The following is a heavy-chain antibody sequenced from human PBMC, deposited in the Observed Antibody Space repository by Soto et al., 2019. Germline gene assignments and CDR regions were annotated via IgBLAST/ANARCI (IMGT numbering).Heavy chain of an antibody. V-gene: IGHV4-39*01. CDR1: GGSISSGGYS. CDR2: IYSSGNP. Sequence: SETLSLTCAVSGGSISSGGYSWVWIRQPAGKGLEWIGSIYSSGNPYFNPSLKSRVTISVDTSKNQFSLKLRSVTAADTAVYYCARHSSTWYVDYWGQGTLVTAPQ. CDR3: ARHSSTWYVDY. J-gene: IGHJ4*02. D-gene: IGHD6-13*01.